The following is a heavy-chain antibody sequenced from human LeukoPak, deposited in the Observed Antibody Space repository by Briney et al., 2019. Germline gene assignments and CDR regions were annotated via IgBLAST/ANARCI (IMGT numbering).Heavy chain of an antibody. CDR1: GGSISNYY. V-gene: IGHV4-59*01. CDR3: ARDHDSSGYYYVGGWFDP. Sequence: SETPSLTCTVSGGSISNYYWSWIRQPPGKGLEWIGYIYYRGSTNYNPSLKSRVTISVDTSKNQLSLKLTSVTAADTAVYYCARDHDSSGYYYVGGWFDPWGQGTLVTVSS. CDR2: IYYRGST. D-gene: IGHD3-22*01. J-gene: IGHJ5*02.